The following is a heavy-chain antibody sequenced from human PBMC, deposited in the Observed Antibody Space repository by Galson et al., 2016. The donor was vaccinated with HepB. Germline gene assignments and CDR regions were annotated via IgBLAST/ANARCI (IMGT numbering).Heavy chain of an antibody. J-gene: IGHJ5*02. Sequence: SLRLSCAASGFTVSSTYMTWVRPAPGKGLEWVGVISSNAYGGTTEFAASVKDRFTISRDDSKSIAYLQMNSLKIEDTAVYYCTDGGGIAAAARGLNHWGQGTLVTVSS. V-gene: IGHV3-49*04. CDR3: TDGGGIAAAARGLNH. CDR2: ISSNAYGGTT. D-gene: IGHD6-13*01. CDR1: GFTVSSTY.